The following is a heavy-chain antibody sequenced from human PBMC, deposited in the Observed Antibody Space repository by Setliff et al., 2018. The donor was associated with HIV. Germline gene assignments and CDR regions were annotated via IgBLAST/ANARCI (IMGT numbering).Heavy chain of an antibody. CDR1: GDTFTTYA. Sequence: ASVKVSCKASGDTFTTYALHWVRQAPGQGLELMGWINTATGRPRFAQGFRGRFGFSLDASVTTTYLHINNLEAADSAIYYCARDGADYNFRSGTHPFDIWGQGTLVTVSS. J-gene: IGHJ4*02. D-gene: IGHD3-3*01. V-gene: IGHV7-4-1*02. CDR3: ARDGADYNFRSGTHPFDI. CDR2: INTATGRP.